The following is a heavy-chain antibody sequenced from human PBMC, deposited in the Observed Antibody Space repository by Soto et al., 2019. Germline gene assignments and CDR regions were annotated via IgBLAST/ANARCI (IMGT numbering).Heavy chain of an antibody. CDR2: FYYSWAT. CDR1: GGSVSSGSYY. J-gene: IGHJ4*02. V-gene: IGHV4-61*01. CDR3: AGLGSYYGGPAY. D-gene: IGHD1-26*01. Sequence: QVQLQESGPGLVKPSETLSLTCTVSGGSVSSGSYYWSWIRQPPGKGLEGIGYFYYSWATNYSPSLKSRVNISVATSTIQFSVKLSSVTAADTAVYYCAGLGSYYGGPAYWGQGTLVTVSS.